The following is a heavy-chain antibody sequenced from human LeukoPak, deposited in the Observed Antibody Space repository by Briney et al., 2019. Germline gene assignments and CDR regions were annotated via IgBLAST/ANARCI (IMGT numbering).Heavy chain of an antibody. CDR3: ARGEVVVVPATFDY. V-gene: IGHV3-33*01. D-gene: IGHD2-2*01. CDR1: GFTFSSYG. Sequence: PGGSLRLSCAASGFTFSSYGMHWVRQAPGKGLECVAVIWYDGSNKYYADAVKGRFTISRDNSKNTLYLQMNSLRAEDTAVYYCARGEVVVVPATFDYWGQGTLVTVSS. CDR2: IWYDGSNK. J-gene: IGHJ4*02.